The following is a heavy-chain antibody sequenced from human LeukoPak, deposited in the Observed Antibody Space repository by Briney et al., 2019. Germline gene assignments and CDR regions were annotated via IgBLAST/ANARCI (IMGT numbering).Heavy chain of an antibody. CDR3: ARNTWGAYCGGDCYGWYFDL. CDR1: GGSISSYY. Sequence: PSETLSLTCTVSGGSISSYYWSWIRQPPGKGLEWIGYIYYSGSTNYNPSLKSRVTISVDTSKNQFSLKLSSVTAADTAVYYCARNTWGAYCGGDCYGWYFDLWGRGTLVTVSS. J-gene: IGHJ2*01. D-gene: IGHD2-21*02. CDR2: IYYSGST. V-gene: IGHV4-59*01.